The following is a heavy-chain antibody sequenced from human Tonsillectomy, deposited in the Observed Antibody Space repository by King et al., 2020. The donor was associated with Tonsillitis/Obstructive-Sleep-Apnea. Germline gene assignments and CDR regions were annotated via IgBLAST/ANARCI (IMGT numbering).Heavy chain of an antibody. Sequence: VQLVESGGGLVQPGGSLRLSCAASGFTFSSSAMSWVRQAPGKGLEWVSAISGSGGSTYYADSVKGRFTISRDNSKNTVYLQMNSLRAEDMAVYYCAKAGSIVGAILYGDDAFAIWGQGTMVTVSS. CDR2: ISGSGGST. V-gene: IGHV3-23*04. D-gene: IGHD1-26*01. CDR3: AKAGSIVGAILYGDDAFAI. J-gene: IGHJ3*02. CDR1: GFTFSSSA.